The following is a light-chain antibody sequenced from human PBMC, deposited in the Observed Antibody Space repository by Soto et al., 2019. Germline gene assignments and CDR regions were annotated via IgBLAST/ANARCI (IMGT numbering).Light chain of an antibody. J-gene: IGKJ3*01. CDR1: QSLTSSY. CDR3: QPYAGSVFT. V-gene: IGKV3-20*01. Sequence: EIVLTQSPGTLSLSPGERATLSCRASQSLTSSYIAWYQQKPGPAPRLLISGAANRATDIPDRFSGSGSGTDFNLTISRVEPEDFGVYFCQPYAGSVFTFGPGTKVDIK. CDR2: GAA.